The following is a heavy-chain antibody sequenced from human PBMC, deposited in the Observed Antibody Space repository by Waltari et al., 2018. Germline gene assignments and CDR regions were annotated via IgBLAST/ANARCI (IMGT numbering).Heavy chain of an antibody. CDR1: GYTLTELS. J-gene: IGHJ4*02. CDR3: APLGVGATTQYYLDY. Sequence: QVQLVQSGAEVKKPGASVKVSCKVSGYTLTELSMHWVLQAAGKGLEWMGGFAAEHSATIYEQKFQGKVTVTEDTSTDTAYIELSSMLCKNTAVYYCAPLGVGATTQYYLDYWSQGTLVTVSS. V-gene: IGHV1-24*01. D-gene: IGHD1-26*01. CDR2: FAAEHSAT.